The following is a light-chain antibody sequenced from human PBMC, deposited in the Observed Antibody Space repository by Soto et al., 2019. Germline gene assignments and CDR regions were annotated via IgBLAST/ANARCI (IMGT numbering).Light chain of an antibody. CDR3: SSYTSSSALVV. CDR2: DVS. Sequence: QSVLTHPASVSGSPGQSITISCTGTSSDVGGYDYVSWYQQHPGKAPKLMIYDVSNRPSGVSNRFSGSKSGNTASLTISGLQAEDEADYYCSSYTSSSALVVFGGG. V-gene: IGLV2-14*03. J-gene: IGLJ2*01. CDR1: SSDVGGYDY.